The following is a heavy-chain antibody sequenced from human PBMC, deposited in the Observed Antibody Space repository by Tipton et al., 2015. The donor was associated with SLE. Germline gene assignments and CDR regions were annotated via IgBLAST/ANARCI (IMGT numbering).Heavy chain of an antibody. CDR2: IYYSGST. Sequence: TLSFTCTVSGGSISSYYWSWIRQPPGKGLERNGYIYYSGSTNYNPSLKSRVTISVDTSKNQFSLKLSSVTAADTAVYYCASGGSGYSYWGLGTLVTVSS. D-gene: IGHD3-22*01. CDR3: ASGGSGYSY. V-gene: IGHV4-59*01. J-gene: IGHJ4*02. CDR1: GGSISSYY.